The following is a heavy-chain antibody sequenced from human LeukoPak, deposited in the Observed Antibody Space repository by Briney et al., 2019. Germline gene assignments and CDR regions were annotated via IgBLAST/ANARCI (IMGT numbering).Heavy chain of an antibody. J-gene: IGHJ4*02. CDR2: ITGSGTDI. V-gene: IGHV3-48*01. CDR1: GFTFSSYS. CDR3: ARDQDYGFTY. Sequence: GGSLRLSCAASGFTFSSYSMNWVCQAPGKGPEWISWITGSGTDIIYADSVKGRFTISRDNAKNSLYLQMNSLRAEDTAVYYCARDQDYGFTYWGQGTLVTVSS. D-gene: IGHD4-17*01.